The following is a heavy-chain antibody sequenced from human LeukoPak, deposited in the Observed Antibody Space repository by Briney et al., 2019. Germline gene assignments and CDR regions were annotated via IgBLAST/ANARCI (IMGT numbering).Heavy chain of an antibody. Sequence: GWSLRLSCVGSGFSFSSYGMTWVRQAPGKGLEWVSFISTTSSYIYYADSVRGRFAISRDNTRDSVFLQMHSLRVEDTAVYFCARVVRAYVWGYHDEPSNCWGQGTLVTVSS. CDR1: GFSFSSYG. V-gene: IGHV3-21*01. J-gene: IGHJ4*02. CDR2: ISTTSSYI. CDR3: ARVVRAYVWGYHDEPSNC. D-gene: IGHD3-16*01.